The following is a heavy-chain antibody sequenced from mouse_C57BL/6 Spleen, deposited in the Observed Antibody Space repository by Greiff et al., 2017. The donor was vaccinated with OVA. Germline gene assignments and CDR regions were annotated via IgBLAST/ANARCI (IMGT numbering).Heavy chain of an antibody. CDR1: GFTFSDYG. Sequence: EVKLVESGGGLVKPGGSLKLSCAASGFTFSDYGMHWVRQAPEKGLEWVAYISSGSSTLYYAATVKGRFTISRDNAKNTLFLQMSRLRSEDTAMYYCARGGYYAMDYWGQGTSVTVSS. CDR3: ARGGYYAMDY. CDR2: ISSGSSTL. J-gene: IGHJ4*01. V-gene: IGHV5-17*01.